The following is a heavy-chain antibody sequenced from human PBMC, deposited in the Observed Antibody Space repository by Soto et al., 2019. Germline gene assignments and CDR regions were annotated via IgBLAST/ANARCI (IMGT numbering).Heavy chain of an antibody. CDR3: AKGGRSSIVGATTSEY. D-gene: IGHD1-26*01. V-gene: IGHV3-23*01. Sequence: EVQLLESGGGLVQPGGSLRLSCAASGFTFSSYVMSWVRQAPGKGLEWVSVISGSGGSTYYADSVKGRFSISRDNSKNTLYLQMNSLRVEDTAVYYCAKGGRSSIVGATTSEYWGQGTLVTVSS. J-gene: IGHJ4*02. CDR2: ISGSGGST. CDR1: GFTFSSYV.